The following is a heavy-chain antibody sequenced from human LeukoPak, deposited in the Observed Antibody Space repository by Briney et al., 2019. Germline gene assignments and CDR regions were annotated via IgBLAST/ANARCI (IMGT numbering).Heavy chain of an antibody. J-gene: IGHJ4*02. Sequence: GGSLRLSCAASRFSFSAYPMVWVRRAPGQGLEWVSGISASGDVTFHADPVKGRFTISRDNSKNTVFLQMNSLRAEDTALYYCAKSARITGTFYFDYWGQGTPVTVSS. V-gene: IGHV3-23*01. D-gene: IGHD1-7*01. CDR2: ISASGDVT. CDR3: AKSARITGTFYFDY. CDR1: RFSFSAYP.